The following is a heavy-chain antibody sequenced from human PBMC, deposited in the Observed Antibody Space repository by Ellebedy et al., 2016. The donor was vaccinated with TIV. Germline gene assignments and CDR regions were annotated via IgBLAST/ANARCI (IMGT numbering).Heavy chain of an antibody. CDR3: ARYERNSYGEWYFDY. Sequence: SQTLSLTXAISGDRVSSNSAAWNWLRQSTSRGLEWLGRTYYRSKWYNDYAVSVKSRITINPDTSKNQFSLQLNSVTPEDTAVYYCARYERNSYGEWYFDYWGQGTLVTVSS. CDR2: TYYRSKWYN. CDR1: GDRVSSNSAA. V-gene: IGHV6-1*01. D-gene: IGHD5-18*01. J-gene: IGHJ4*02.